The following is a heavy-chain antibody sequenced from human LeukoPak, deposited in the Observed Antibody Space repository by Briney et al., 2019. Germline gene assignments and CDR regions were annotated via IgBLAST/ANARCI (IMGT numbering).Heavy chain of an antibody. Sequence: RGSLRLSCAASGFIFSNYGMHWVRQAPGKGLEWVAFLHNDETEIYYADSVKGRFTISRDNSKNTLYLQMSSLRDEDTAVDYCVKDTGRGDFWGQGTQITVSS. D-gene: IGHD1-14*01. CDR2: LHNDETEI. CDR1: GFIFSNYG. CDR3: VKDTGRGDF. J-gene: IGHJ4*02. V-gene: IGHV3-30*02.